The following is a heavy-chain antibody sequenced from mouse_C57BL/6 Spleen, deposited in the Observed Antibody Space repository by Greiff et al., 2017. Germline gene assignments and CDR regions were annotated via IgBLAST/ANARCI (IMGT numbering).Heavy chain of an antibody. CDR1: GYSFTDYN. D-gene: IGHD1-1*01. V-gene: IGHV1-39*01. J-gene: IGHJ3*01. CDR2: INPNYGTT. CDR3: AREYYGSSYGFAY. Sequence: EVKLQESGPELVKPGASVKISCKASGYSFTDYNMNWVKQSNGKSLEWIGVINPNYGTTSYNQKFKGKATLTVDQSSSTAYMQLNSLTSEDSAVYYCAREYYGSSYGFAYWGQGTLVTVSA.